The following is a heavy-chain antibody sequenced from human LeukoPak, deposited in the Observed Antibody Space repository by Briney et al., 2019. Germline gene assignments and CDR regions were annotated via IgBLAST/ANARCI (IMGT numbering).Heavy chain of an antibody. CDR1: GFTFSSYG. CDR2: ISYDGSNK. V-gene: IGHV3-30*03. D-gene: IGHD2-2*01. CDR3: ARKFMPDY. J-gene: IGHJ4*02. Sequence: GGSLRLSCAASGFTFSSYGMHWVRQAPGKGLEWVAVISYDGSNKYYADSVKGRFTISRDNSKNTLYLQMNSLRAEDTAVYYCARKFMPDYWGQGTLVTVSS.